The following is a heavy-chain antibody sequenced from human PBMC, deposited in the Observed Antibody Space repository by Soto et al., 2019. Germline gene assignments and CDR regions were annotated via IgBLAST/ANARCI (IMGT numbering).Heavy chain of an antibody. J-gene: IGHJ3*02. Sequence: ASVKVSCKASGYTFTSYGISWVRQAPEQGLEWMGWISAYNGNTNYAQKLQGRVTMTTDTSTSTAYMELRSLRSDDTAVYYCARDGTYYYDSSHKAHDAFDIWGQGTMVTVSS. D-gene: IGHD3-22*01. CDR3: ARDGTYYYDSSHKAHDAFDI. V-gene: IGHV1-18*04. CDR2: ISAYNGNT. CDR1: GYTFTSYG.